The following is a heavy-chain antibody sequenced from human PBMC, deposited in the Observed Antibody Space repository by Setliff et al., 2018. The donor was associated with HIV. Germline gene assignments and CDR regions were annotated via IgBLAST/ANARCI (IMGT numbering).Heavy chain of an antibody. D-gene: IGHD3-16*01. CDR1: GFTFSTYW. CDR3: ATRRGGGRHYFDY. J-gene: IGHJ4*02. Sequence: GGSLRLSCAASGFTFSTYWMNWVRQAPGKGLEWVANIKPDGSDQYYVDSVKGRFTIFRDNTKDSLYLQMSSLRAEDTAVYYCATRRGGGRHYFDYWGQGSLVTVSS. CDR2: IKPDGSDQ. V-gene: IGHV3-7*01.